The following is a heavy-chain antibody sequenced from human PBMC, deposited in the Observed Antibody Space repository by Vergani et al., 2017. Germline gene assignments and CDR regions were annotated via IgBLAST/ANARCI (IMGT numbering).Heavy chain of an antibody. Sequence: QVQLQESGPGLVKPSQTLSLTCTVSGGSISSGGYYWSWIRQPPGKGLEWIGYIYYSGSTNYNPSLKSRVTISVDTSKNQFSLKLSSVTAADTAVYYCARVYDGGNSLSFDYWGQGTLVTVSS. CDR3: ARVYDGGNSLSFDY. V-gene: IGHV4-61*08. CDR2: IYYSGST. J-gene: IGHJ4*02. CDR1: GGSISSGGYY. D-gene: IGHD4-23*01.